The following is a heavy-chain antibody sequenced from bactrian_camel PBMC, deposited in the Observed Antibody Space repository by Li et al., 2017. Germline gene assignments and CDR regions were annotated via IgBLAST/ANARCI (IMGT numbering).Heavy chain of an antibody. V-gene: IGHV3S55*01. Sequence: HVQLVESGGGSALAGGSLRLSCVASAWTACMGWFRQVPGKERERVAALDVDGRTYFADSVKGRFAISNDNAKKTLYLQMNSLKLEDTAMYYCAADSCSALRRLEADQFEYWGQGTRVTVS. J-gene: IGHJ5*01. CDR2: LDVDGRT. D-gene: IGHD3*01. CDR1: AWTAC. CDR3: AADSCSALRRLEADQFEY.